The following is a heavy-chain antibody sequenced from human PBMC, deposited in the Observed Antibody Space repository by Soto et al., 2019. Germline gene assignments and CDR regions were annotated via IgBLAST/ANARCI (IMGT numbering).Heavy chain of an antibody. Sequence: QVQLVESGGGVVQPGRSLRLSCAASGFTFNNYAMHWVRQAPGKRLEWVAVISYDGINKYYADSVKGRFTISRDNSKNTLSLKMNSLRAEDTAVYYCANDPRSGCYLMGYFDYWGQGTLVTVSS. CDR1: GFTFNNYA. J-gene: IGHJ4*02. CDR2: ISYDGINK. D-gene: IGHD3-22*01. CDR3: ANDPRSGCYLMGYFDY. V-gene: IGHV3-30*18.